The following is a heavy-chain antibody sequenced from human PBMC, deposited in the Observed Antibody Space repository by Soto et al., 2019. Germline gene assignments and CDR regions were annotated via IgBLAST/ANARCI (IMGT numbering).Heavy chain of an antibody. CDR1: EFAFSSYA. CDR3: AVPTGIEVTGPDY. Sequence: PGGSLRLCCAASEFAFSSYAMSWVRQAPGKGLQWVSAISGSGDTTYYADSVKGRFTTSSDTSKNTLYLQMNSLRAEDTAVYYCAVPTGIEVTGPDYWGQGTLVTVSS. CDR2: ISGSGDTT. D-gene: IGHD6-19*01. J-gene: IGHJ4*02. V-gene: IGHV3-23*01.